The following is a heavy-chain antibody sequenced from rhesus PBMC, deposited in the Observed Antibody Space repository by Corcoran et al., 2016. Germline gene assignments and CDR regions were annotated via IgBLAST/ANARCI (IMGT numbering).Heavy chain of an antibody. Sequence: QVKLQQWGEGLVKPSETLSLTCAVYGGSISGYSYWSWIRPPARKGLEWIGYIYGNSASTNYNPSLKNRVTISKDTSKNQFSLKLSSVTAADTAVYYCARGYGSSYWYFDIWGPGTPITISS. J-gene: IGHJ2*01. D-gene: IGHD4-29*01. CDR2: IYGNSAST. V-gene: IGHV4-73*01. CDR3: ARGYGSSYWYFDI. CDR1: GGSISGYSY.